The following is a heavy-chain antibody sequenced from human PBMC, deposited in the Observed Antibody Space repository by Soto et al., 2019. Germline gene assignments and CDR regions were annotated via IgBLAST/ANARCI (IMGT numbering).Heavy chain of an antibody. V-gene: IGHV4-30-4*01. CDR3: ARSDNYVPFDH. CDR2: IYYSGFT. CDR1: GGSISSGDYY. D-gene: IGHD4-4*01. Sequence: QVQLQESGPGLVKPSQTLSLTCTVSGGSISSGDYYWSWIRQPPGKGLEWIGYIYYSGFTYYNPSLKRRLTMSVDTSKTQFSLKLSSVIAADTAVYYCARSDNYVPFDHWGQGTLVTVSS. J-gene: IGHJ4*02.